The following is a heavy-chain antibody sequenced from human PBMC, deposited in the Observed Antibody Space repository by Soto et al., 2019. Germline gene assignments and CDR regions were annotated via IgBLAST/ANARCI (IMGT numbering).Heavy chain of an antibody. CDR2: ISGRGGGT. J-gene: IGHJ4*02. V-gene: IGHV3-23*01. D-gene: IGHD4-17*01. Sequence: EVQLLESGGGLVQSGGSLRLSCAASGFTFSSYAMSWVRQAPGKGLEWVSGISGRGGGTYYADSVKGRFTISRDNSKNPLYLQMNSLRAEDTAVYYCAKNGRDTTLTTLDCWAQGTLVTVSS. CDR1: GFTFSSYA. CDR3: AKNGRDTTLTTLDC.